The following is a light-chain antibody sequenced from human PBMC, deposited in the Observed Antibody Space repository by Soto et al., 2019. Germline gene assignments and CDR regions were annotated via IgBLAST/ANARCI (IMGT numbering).Light chain of an antibody. CDR3: QQSYSTPPYT. V-gene: IGKV1-39*01. J-gene: IGKJ2*01. Sequence: QRSQCPSSLSASVGDRVTITCRASQSISSYLNWYQQKPGKAPKLLIYAASSLQSGVPSRFSGSGSGTDFTLTISSLQPEDFATYYCQQSYSTPPYTFGHGTKVDI. CDR1: QSISSY. CDR2: AAS.